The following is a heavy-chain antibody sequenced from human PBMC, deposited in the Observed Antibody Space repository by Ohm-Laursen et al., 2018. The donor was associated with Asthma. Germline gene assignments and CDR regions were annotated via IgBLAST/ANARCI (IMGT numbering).Heavy chain of an antibody. J-gene: IGHJ4*02. CDR1: GFSFSTYR. V-gene: IGHV3-48*04. CDR3: ARGTPIARGPMGY. Sequence: SLRLSCTASGFSFSTYRMNWVRQAPGKGLEWVSYIGSGGGTIYYADSVKGRFTISRDNAENSLYLQMNSLRAEDTAVYYCARGTPIARGPMGYWGQGTLVTVSS. CDR2: IGSGGGTI. D-gene: IGHD6-13*01.